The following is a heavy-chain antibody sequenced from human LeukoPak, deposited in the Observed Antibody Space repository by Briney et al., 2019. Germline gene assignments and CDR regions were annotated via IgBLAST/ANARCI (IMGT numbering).Heavy chain of an antibody. CDR3: ARLGPTLMVRGVITSYYYYYYMDV. D-gene: IGHD3-10*01. CDR1: GGSISSGSYY. J-gene: IGHJ6*03. V-gene: IGHV4-61*02. CDR2: IYTSGST. Sequence: SETLSLTCTVSGGSISSGSYYWSWIRQPAGKGLEWIGRIYTSGSTNYNPSLKSRVTISVNTSKNQFSLKLSSVTAADTAVYYCARLGPTLMVRGVITSYYYYYYMDVWGKGTTVTISS.